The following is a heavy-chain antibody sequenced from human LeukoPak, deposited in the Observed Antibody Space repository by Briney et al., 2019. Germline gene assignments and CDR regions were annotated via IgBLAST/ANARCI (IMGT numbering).Heavy chain of an antibody. Sequence: GGSLRPARAASGFSVSSNYTGWVSQPPGKGMEWGSFIYMGGSTYYADSVKGRFTISRDNSKNTLYLQMNSLRAEDTAVYYCARAQWVWFGELSPYYYYSMDVWGQGTTVTVSS. J-gene: IGHJ6*02. CDR2: IYMGGST. CDR1: GFSVSSNY. D-gene: IGHD3-10*01. CDR3: ARAQWVWFGELSPYYYYSMDV. V-gene: IGHV3-53*01.